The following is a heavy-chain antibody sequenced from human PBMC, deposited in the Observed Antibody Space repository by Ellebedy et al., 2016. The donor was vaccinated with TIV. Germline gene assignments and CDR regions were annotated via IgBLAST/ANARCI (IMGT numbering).Heavy chain of an antibody. CDR2: INPSGGRT. D-gene: IGHD6-19*01. CDR1: GYTFTSYY. J-gene: IGHJ4*02. V-gene: IGHV1-46*01. Sequence: ASVKVSCXASGYTFTSYYMHWVRQAPGQGLEWIGIINPSGGRTSYAQKFQGRVTMTRGTSTSTVYMELSSLRSEDTAVYYCAIRYSSGWSLDYWGQGTLVTVSS. CDR3: AIRYSSGWSLDY.